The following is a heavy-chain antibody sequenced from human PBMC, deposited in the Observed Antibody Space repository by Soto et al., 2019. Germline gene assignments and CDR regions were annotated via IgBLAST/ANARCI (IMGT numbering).Heavy chain of an antibody. Sequence: QVQLQESGPGLVKPSETLSLTCTVSGGSISSDYWSWIRQPPGKGLAGIGYIYYSGSINYHPSLESRVAISVDTSKNQFSLKLTSVTAADTAVYVCARHWDWGSLGYWVQGTLDTGSS. J-gene: IGHJ4*02. CDR1: GGSISSDY. D-gene: IGHD3-16*01. V-gene: IGHV4-59*08. CDR2: IYYSGSI. CDR3: ARHWDWGSLGY.